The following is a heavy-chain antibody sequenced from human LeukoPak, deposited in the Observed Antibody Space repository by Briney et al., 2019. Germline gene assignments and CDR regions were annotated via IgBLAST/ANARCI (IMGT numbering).Heavy chain of an antibody. CDR2: ISTNSDIR. D-gene: IGHD6-13*01. V-gene: IGHV1-18*01. CDR3: ARTVSRQLVQTHGYFDL. Sequence: EASVKVSCKASGYTFTNYGISWVRQAPGQGLEWMGWISTNSDIRTYAQTLQGRFTMTTDTATTTAYMELNNLTFDDTAVYYCARTVSRQLVQTHGYFDLWGRGTLVTVSS. J-gene: IGHJ2*01. CDR1: GYTFTNYG.